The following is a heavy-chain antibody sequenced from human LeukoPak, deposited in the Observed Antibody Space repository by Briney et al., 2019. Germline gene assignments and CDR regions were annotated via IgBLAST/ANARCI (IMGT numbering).Heavy chain of an antibody. V-gene: IGHV4-59*01. CDR2: IYYSGST. D-gene: IGHD1-26*01. CDR1: GGSISSYY. CDR3: ASDRGSYYIDY. Sequence: SETLSLTCTVSGGSISSYYWSWIRKPPGKGLRWIGYIYYSGSTNYNPSLKIRFTISVDTSKNQCSLKLSSVTAADTAVYYCASDRGSYYIDYWGQGTLVTVSS. J-gene: IGHJ4*02.